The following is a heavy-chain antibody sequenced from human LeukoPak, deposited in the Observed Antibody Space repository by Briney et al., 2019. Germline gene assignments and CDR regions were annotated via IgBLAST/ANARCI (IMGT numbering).Heavy chain of an antibody. CDR2: ISAYNGNT. D-gene: IGHD6-19*01. J-gene: IGHJ4*02. Sequence: ASVKVSCKASGDTFTSYGISWVRQAPGQGLEWMGWISAYNGNTNYAQKLQGRVTMTTDTSTSTAYMELRSLRSDDTAFYYCVRDYSSGWYAFDYWGQGTLVTASS. CDR3: VRDYSSGWYAFDY. CDR1: GDTFTSYG. V-gene: IGHV1-18*01.